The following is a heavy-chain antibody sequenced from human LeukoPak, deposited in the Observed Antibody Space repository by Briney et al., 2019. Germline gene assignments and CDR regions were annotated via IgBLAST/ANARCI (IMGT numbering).Heavy chain of an antibody. D-gene: IGHD6-13*01. V-gene: IGHV4-34*01. J-gene: IGHJ6*03. CDR3: ARGVAAAGLDYYYYYMDV. Sequence: PSETLSLTCAVYGGSFSGYYWSWIRQPPGKGLEWIGEINHSGSTNYNPSLKSRVTISVDTSKNQFSLKLSSVTAADTAVYYCARGVAAAGLDYYYYYMDVWGKGTTVTVSS. CDR1: GGSFSGYY. CDR2: INHSGST.